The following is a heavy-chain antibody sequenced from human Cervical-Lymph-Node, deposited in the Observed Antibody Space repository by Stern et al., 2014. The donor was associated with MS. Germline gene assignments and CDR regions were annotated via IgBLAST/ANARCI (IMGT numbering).Heavy chain of an antibody. D-gene: IGHD4-11*01. J-gene: IGHJ4*02. CDR1: GFSLSDARMG. CDR2: TFSNDEK. CDR3: ARITESDYSNILDF. Sequence: QVTLKESGPVLVKPTETLTLTCTVSGFSLSDARMGVSWIRQPPGEALEWLAYTFSNDEKSYSTSLKTRLTVSRDTSRSQVVLIMTNMDPVDTATYYCARITESDYSNILDFWGQGTLVTVSS. V-gene: IGHV2-26*01.